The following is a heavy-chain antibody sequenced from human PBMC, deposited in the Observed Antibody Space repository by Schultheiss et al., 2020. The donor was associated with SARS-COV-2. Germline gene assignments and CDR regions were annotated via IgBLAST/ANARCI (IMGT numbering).Heavy chain of an antibody. CDR1: GGSISSYY. Sequence: SQTLSLTCTVSGGSISSYYWSWIRQPPGKGLEWIGYIYYSGSTNYNPSLKSRVTISVDTSKNQFSLRLTSVTAADTAVYYCARDGGYAQPLFPLAYYYGTDVWGQGTTVTVAS. D-gene: IGHD2-8*01. CDR3: ARDGGYAQPLFPLAYYYGTDV. V-gene: IGHV4-59*12. CDR2: IYYSGST. J-gene: IGHJ6*02.